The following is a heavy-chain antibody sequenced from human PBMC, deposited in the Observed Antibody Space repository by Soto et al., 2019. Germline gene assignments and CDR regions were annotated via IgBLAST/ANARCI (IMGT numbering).Heavy chain of an antibody. CDR1: GFTFSSYG. D-gene: IGHD3-10*01. J-gene: IGHJ6*03. V-gene: IGHV3-30*03. CDR2: ISYDGSNK. Sequence: GGSLRLSCAASGFTFSSYGMHWVRQAPGKGLEWVAVISYDGSNKYYADSVKGRFTISRDNSKNTLYLQMNSLRAEDTAVYYCAGGGSGSYYPASYYYYMDVWGKGTTVTVSS. CDR3: AGGGSGSYYPASYYYYMDV.